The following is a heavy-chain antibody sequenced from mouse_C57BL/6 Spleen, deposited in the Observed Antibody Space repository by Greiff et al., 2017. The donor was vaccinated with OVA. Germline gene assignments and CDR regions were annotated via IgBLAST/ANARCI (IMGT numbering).Heavy chain of an antibody. CDR2: IDPSDSYT. CDR1: GYTFTSYW. CDR3: ARSRPDYAMDY. V-gene: IGHV1-59*01. J-gene: IGHJ4*01. Sequence: VQLQQPGAELVRPGTSVKLSCKASGYTFTSYWMHWVKQRPGQGLEWIGVIDPSDSYTNYNQKFKGKATLTVDTSSSTAYMQLSSLTSEDSAVYYCARSRPDYAMDYWGQGTSVTVSS.